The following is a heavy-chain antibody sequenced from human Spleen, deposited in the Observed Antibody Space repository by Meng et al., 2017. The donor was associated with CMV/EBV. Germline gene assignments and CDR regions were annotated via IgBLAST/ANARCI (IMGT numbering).Heavy chain of an antibody. CDR2: INPKNGGT. D-gene: IGHD3-16*01. J-gene: IGHJ4*02. V-gene: IGHV1-2*02. Sequence: SVTVSCKASGYTFSGYSICWVRQTPGQGLEWMGWINPKNGGTKYAQQFQGRVTMARDTSITTAYMELSRLSSDDTAVYYCARGGGAYWGQGTLVTVSS. CDR3: ARGGGAY. CDR1: GYTFSGYS.